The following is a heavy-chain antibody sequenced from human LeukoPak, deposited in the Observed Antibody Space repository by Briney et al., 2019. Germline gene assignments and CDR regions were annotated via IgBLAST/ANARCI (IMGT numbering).Heavy chain of an antibody. CDR1: GGSFSGYY. D-gene: IGHD1-26*01. Sequence: PSETLSLTCAVYGGSFSGYYWSWIRQPPGKGLEWIGEINHSGSTNYNPSLQSRVTISVDTSKNQFSLKLSSVTAADTAVYYCARGWELAAFDYWGQGTLVTVSS. J-gene: IGHJ4*02. CDR2: INHSGST. V-gene: IGHV4-34*01. CDR3: ARGWELAAFDY.